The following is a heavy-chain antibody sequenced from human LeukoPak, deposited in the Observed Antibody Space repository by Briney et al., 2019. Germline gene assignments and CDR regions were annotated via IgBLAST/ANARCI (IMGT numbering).Heavy chain of an antibody. CDR2: ISSSSYI. V-gene: IGHV3-21*01. CDR1: GFTFSSYS. D-gene: IGHD1-20*01. J-gene: IGHJ4*02. CDR3: AREIGGYNWL. Sequence: PGGSLRLSCTASGFTFSSYSMNWVRQAPGKGLEWVSSISSSSYIYYADSVKGRFTISRDNAKNSLYLQMNSLRAEDTAVYYCAREIGGYNWLWGQGTLVTVSS.